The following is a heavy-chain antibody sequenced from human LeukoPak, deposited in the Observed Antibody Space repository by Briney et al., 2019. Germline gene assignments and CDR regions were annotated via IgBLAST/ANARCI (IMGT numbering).Heavy chain of an antibody. CDR2: ISAYNGNT. Sequence: ASVKVSCKASGYTFTSYGISWVRQAPGQGLEWMGWISAYNGNTNYAQKLQGRVTMTTDTSTSTAYMELRSLRSDDTAVYYCARNGATPVPYYYDSSGYSVGYDAFDIWGQGTMVTVSS. J-gene: IGHJ3*02. CDR1: GYTFTSYG. D-gene: IGHD3-22*01. V-gene: IGHV1-18*01. CDR3: ARNGATPVPYYYDSSGYSVGYDAFDI.